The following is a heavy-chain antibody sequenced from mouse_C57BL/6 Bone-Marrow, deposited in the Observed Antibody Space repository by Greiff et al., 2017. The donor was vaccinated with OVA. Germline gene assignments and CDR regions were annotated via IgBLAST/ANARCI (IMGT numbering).Heavy chain of an antibody. CDR3: ASGDTHFAY. D-gene: IGHD2-13*01. CDR2: IDPSDSYT. J-gene: IGHJ3*01. Sequence: QVQLQQPGAELVKPGASVKLSCKASGYTFTSYWMHWVKQRPGQGLEWIGEIDPSDSYTNYNQKFKGKATLTVDKSSSTAYMQLSSLTSEDSAVKYFASGDTHFAYWGQGTLVTVSA. V-gene: IGHV1-50*01. CDR1: GYTFTSYW.